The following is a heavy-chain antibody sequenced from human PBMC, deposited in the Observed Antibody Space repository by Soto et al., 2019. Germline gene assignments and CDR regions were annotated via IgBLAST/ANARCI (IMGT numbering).Heavy chain of an antibody. J-gene: IGHJ4*02. CDR2: INDRGTST. CDR1: GFTFSSYA. CDR3: AKGSADVPLYSFDN. Sequence: PGGSLRLSCAASGFTFSSYAMSWVRQTPGQGLEWVAAINDRGTSTWHADSVKGRFTISRDNSKNSLYLEINSLRAEDMAVYYCAKGSADVPLYSFDNWGKGTRFTVSS. V-gene: IGHV3-23*01. D-gene: IGHD2-21*01.